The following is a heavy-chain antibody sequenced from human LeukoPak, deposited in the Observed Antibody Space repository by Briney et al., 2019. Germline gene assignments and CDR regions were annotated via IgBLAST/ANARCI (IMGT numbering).Heavy chain of an antibody. J-gene: IGHJ4*02. D-gene: IGHD2-21*02. CDR2: ISGSGGST. Sequence: PGGSLRLSCAASGFTFSSYAMSWVRQAPGKGLEWVSAISGSGGSTYYADSVKGRFTISRDNSKNTLYLQMNSLRAEDTAVYYCAKDSAYCGGDCYSIEYYLDYWGQGTLVTVSS. V-gene: IGHV3-23*01. CDR3: AKDSAYCGGDCYSIEYYLDY. CDR1: GFTFSSYA.